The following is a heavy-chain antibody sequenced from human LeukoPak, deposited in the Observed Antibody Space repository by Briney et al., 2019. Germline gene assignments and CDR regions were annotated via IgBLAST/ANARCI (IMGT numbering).Heavy chain of an antibody. CDR1: GGSISSYY. Sequence: SETLSLTCTVPGGSISSYYWSWIRQPPGKGLEWIGYIYYSGSTNYNPSLKSRVSISVDTSKNQFSLKLSSVTAADTAVYYCARHESSGWYYFDYWGQGTLVTVSS. D-gene: IGHD6-19*01. CDR2: IYYSGST. J-gene: IGHJ4*02. V-gene: IGHV4-59*08. CDR3: ARHESSGWYYFDY.